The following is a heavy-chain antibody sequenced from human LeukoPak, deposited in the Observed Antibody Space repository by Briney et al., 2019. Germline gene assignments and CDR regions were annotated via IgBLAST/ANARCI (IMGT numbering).Heavy chain of an antibody. Sequence: SETLSLTCTVSGGSISSGGYYWSWIRQHPGKGLXXXXXXYXXXSTYYNPSLKSRVTISVDTSKNQFSLKLSSVTAADTAVYYCAREGRYCGGDCYLYYYYGMDVWGQGTTVTVSS. CDR3: AREGRYCGGDCYLYYYYGMDV. V-gene: IGHV4-31*03. D-gene: IGHD2-21*02. CDR2: XYXXXST. CDR1: GGSISSGGYY. J-gene: IGHJ6*02.